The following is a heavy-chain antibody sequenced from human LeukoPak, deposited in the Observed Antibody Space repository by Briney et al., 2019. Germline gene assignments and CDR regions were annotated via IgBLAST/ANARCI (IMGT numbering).Heavy chain of an antibody. J-gene: IGHJ5*02. Sequence: PSETLSLTCAVYGGSFSGYYWSWIRQPPGKGLEWIGEINHSGSTNYNPSLKSRVTISVDTSKNQFSLKLSSVTAADTAVYYCASPRDFFDPWGQGTLVTVSS. CDR2: INHSGST. CDR1: GGSFSGYY. CDR3: ASPRDFFDP. D-gene: IGHD2/OR15-2a*01. V-gene: IGHV4-34*01.